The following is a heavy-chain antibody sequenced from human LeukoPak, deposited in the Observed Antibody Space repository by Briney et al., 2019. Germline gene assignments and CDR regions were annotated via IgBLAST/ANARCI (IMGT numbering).Heavy chain of an antibody. CDR2: INPNSGGT. CDR3: ARDRYDYVWGSYRFLFDY. Sequence: ASVKVCCKASGYTFTGYYMHWVRQAPGQGLEWMGWINPNSGGTNYAQKFQGRVTMTRDTSISTAYMELSRLRSDDTAVYYCARDRYDYVWGSYRFLFDYWGQGTLVTVSS. D-gene: IGHD3-16*02. V-gene: IGHV1-2*02. J-gene: IGHJ4*02. CDR1: GYTFTGYY.